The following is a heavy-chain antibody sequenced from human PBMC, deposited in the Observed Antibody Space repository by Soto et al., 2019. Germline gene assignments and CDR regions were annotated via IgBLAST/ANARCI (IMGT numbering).Heavy chain of an antibody. J-gene: IGHJ4*02. CDR1: GGSISSSSTSF. CDR3: ARIVTPSYGRDYFDF. Sequence: QLQLHESGPGLVKPSETLSLTCTVSGGSISSSSTSFWAWLRQPPGKGLEYIGSIHHTGSAFYNPSLQSRVTISVDTSRNQFSLKVSSVTAADTATYSYARIVTPSYGRDYFDFWGQGTLVTVSS. V-gene: IGHV4-39*01. D-gene: IGHD5-18*01. CDR2: IHHTGSA.